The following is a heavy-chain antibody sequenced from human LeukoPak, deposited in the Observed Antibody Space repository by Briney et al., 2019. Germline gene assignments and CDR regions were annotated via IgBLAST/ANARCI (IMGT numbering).Heavy chain of an antibody. J-gene: IGHJ3*02. CDR3: ATGRDSSGWYPDAFDI. CDR2: INHSGST. CDR1: GGSFSGYY. V-gene: IGHV4-34*01. D-gene: IGHD6-19*01. Sequence: SETLSLTCTVYGGSFSGYYWSWIRQPPGKGLEWIGEINHSGSTNYNPSLKSRVTISVDTSKNQFSLKLSSVTAADTAVYYCATGRDSSGWYPDAFDIWGQGTMVTVSS.